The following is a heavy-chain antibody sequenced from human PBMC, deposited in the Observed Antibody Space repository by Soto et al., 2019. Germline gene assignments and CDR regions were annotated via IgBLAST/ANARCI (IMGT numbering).Heavy chain of an antibody. J-gene: IGHJ4*01. CDR3: ARGPTGYFEY. V-gene: IGHV3-53*01. Sequence: GGSLRLSCAACGFIVDSHYMSWVRQAPGKGLVWVSVIHSGATTRYADSVRGRFATSIDDSKNTLHLAMNMLRVGDTAVYYCARGPTGYFEYWGHGTLVTVS. D-gene: IGHD7-27*01. CDR2: IHSGATT. CDR1: GFIVDSHY.